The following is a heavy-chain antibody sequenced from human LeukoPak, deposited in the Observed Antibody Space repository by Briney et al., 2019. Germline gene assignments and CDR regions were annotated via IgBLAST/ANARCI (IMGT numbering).Heavy chain of an antibody. CDR1: GGSFSGYY. D-gene: IGHD5-24*01. CDR3: ASGVLATNFDY. V-gene: IGHV4-34*01. CDR2: INHSGST. J-gene: IGHJ4*02. Sequence: PSETLSLTCAVYGGSFSGYYWSWIRQPPGKGLEWIGEINHSGSTNYNPSLKSRVTISVDTSKNQFSLKLSSVTAADTAVYYCASGVLATNFDYWGREPWSPSPQ.